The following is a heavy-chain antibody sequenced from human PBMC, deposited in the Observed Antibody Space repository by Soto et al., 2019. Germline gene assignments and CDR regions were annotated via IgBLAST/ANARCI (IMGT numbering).Heavy chain of an antibody. CDR2: IYHSGGA. CDR1: GDPITSGGYY. D-gene: IGHD3-10*01. V-gene: IGHV4-31*03. J-gene: IGHJ6*02. CDR3: ARDYYGAGSQYYYYGMEV. Sequence: SETLSLTCTVSGDPITSGGYYWSWLRQPPGKGLEWIGYIYHSGGASYNPSLRGRAVISIDTSKNQFSLRLNAVTAADTATYYCARDYYGAGSQYYYYGMEVWGQGTTVTVS.